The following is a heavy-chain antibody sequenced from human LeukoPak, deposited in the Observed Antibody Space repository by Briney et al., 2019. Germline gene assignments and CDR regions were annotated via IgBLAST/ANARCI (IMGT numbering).Heavy chain of an antibody. J-gene: IGHJ4*02. Sequence: PGGSLRLSCAASGFTFSTSWMNWVRQAPGKGLEWVANIKQDGSEKYYVDSVKGRFTISRDNANNSLYLQMNSLRAEDTAVYYCAGRGQIWWGQGTLVTVSS. CDR3: AGRGQIW. CDR1: GFTFSTSW. V-gene: IGHV3-7*01. CDR2: IKQDGSEK. D-gene: IGHD3-16*01.